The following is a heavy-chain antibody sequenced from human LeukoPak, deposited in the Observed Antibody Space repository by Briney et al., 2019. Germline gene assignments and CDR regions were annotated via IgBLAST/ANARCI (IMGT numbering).Heavy chain of an antibody. CDR2: IYYSRTT. J-gene: IGHJ2*01. CDR1: GGSVNSGSNY. V-gene: IGHV4-30-4*08. CDR3: VRSGGYCGDTTCHVEYFDL. Sequence: SQTLSLTCSVSGGSVNSGSNYWTWIRHRPGKGLEWIGYIYYSRTTLYNPSLKSRVVISLDTSKNQFSLKLSSVTAADTAVYYCVRSGGYCGDTTCHVEYFDLWGRGTLVSVSS. D-gene: IGHD2-2*01.